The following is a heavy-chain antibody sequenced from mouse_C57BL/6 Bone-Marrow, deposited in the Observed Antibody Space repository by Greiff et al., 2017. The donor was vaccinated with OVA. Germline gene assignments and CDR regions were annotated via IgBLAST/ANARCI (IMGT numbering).Heavy chain of an antibody. D-gene: IGHD1-1*01. V-gene: IGHV5-6*01. CDR1: GFTFSSYG. CDR2: ISSGGSYT. J-gene: IGHJ2*01. CDR3: ARHGDYGSFFDY. Sequence: EVQLVESGGDLVKPGGSLKLSCAASGFTFSSYGMSWVRQTPDKRLEWVATISSGGSYTYYPDSVKGRCTISRDNAKNTLYLQMSSLKSEDTAMYYCARHGDYGSFFDYWGQGTTLTVSS.